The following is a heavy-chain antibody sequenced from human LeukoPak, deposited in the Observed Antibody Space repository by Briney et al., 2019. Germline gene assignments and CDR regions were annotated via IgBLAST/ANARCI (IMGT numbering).Heavy chain of an antibody. J-gene: IGHJ4*02. V-gene: IGHV1-69*04. CDR1: GGTFSSYA. CDR2: IIPIFGIA. CDR3: ARGFRCYFDY. Sequence: SVKVSCKASGGTFSSYAISWVRQAPGQGLEWMGRIIPIFGIANYAQKFQGRVAITADKSTSTAYMELSSLRSEDTAVYYCARGFRCYFDYWGQGTLVTVSS.